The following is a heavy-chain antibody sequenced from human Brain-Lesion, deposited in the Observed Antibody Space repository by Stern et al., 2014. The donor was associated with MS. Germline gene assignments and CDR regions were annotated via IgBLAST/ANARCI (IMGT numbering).Heavy chain of an antibody. J-gene: IGHJ4*02. CDR1: GFTFDDYA. CDR3: ARDITGSSAYFAY. Sequence: EVQLVQSGGDLVQPGRSLRLSCAAFGFTFDDYAMHWVRQAPGKGLEWVAGISWNSVTIGYADSLKGRFTTSRDNAYSSLYLQMNSLRPEDTALYYCARDITGSSAYFAYWGQGTLVTVSS. V-gene: IGHV3-9*01. CDR2: ISWNSVTI. D-gene: IGHD1-14*01.